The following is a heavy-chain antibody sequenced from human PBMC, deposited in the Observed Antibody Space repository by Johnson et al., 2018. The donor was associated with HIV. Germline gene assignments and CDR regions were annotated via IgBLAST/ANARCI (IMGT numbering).Heavy chain of an antibody. CDR1: GFTFSSYG. Sequence: QVLLVESGGGVVQPGGSLRLSCAASGFTFSSYGMHWVRQAPGKGLEWVALIRYDGSKKYYADSVKGRFTISRDNSKNTMDLQMNSLRAEDTAVYYCAKEYYYDSSGHAFDIWGQGTMVTVSS. J-gene: IGHJ3*02. CDR3: AKEYYYDSSGHAFDI. V-gene: IGHV3-30*02. CDR2: IRYDGSKK. D-gene: IGHD3-22*01.